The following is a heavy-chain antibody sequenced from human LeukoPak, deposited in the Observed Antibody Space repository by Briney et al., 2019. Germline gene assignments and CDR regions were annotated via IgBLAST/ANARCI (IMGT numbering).Heavy chain of an antibody. D-gene: IGHD3-22*01. V-gene: IGHV3-30*03. CDR3: ARDYYDTSGYYPWAY. CDR2: ISYDGTNK. CDR1: GFTFSSYE. J-gene: IGHJ4*02. Sequence: GGSLRLSCAASGFTFSSYEMNWVRQAPGKGLEWVAVISYDGTNKYYADSVKGRFTISRDNSNNTLYLQMNSLRAEDTAVYYCARDYYDTSGYYPWAYWGQGTLVTVSS.